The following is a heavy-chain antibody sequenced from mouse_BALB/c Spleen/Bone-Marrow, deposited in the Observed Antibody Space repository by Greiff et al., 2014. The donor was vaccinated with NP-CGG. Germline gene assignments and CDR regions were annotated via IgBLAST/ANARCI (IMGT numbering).Heavy chain of an antibody. V-gene: IGHV1-18*01. CDR2: INPNNGGT. J-gene: IGHJ4*01. CDR1: GYTFTEYT. CDR3: ARSEGVYYFAMNY. Sequence: EVQLQQSGPELVKPGTSVKISCKTSGYTFTEYTMHWVKQSHGKSLEWIGGINPNNGGTSNNQKFKGKATLTVEKSSSTAYMELRSLTSEDSAVYYCARSEGVYYFAMNYGGQGTSVTVSS.